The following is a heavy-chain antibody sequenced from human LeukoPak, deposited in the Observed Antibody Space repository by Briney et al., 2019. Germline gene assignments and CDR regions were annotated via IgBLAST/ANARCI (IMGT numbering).Heavy chain of an antibody. CDR3: ARFSSIAAAFDY. V-gene: IGHV4-4*07. J-gene: IGHJ4*02. CDR1: GGSISSYY. D-gene: IGHD6-13*01. CDR2: IYSSGST. Sequence: PSETLSLTCTVSGGSISSYYWSWIRQPAGKGLEWIGRIYSSGSTNYNPSLKSRVTMSVDTSKNQFSLNLSSVTAADTAVYYCARFSSIAAAFDYWGLGTLVTVSS.